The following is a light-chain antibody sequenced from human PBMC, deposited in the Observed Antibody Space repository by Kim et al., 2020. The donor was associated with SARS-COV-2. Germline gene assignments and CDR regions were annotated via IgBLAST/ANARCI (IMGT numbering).Light chain of an antibody. Sequence: EPASISCRSSQSLLHSNGYNYLDWYLQKPGQSPQLLIYLGSNRASGVPDRFSGSGSGTDFTLKISRVEAEDVGVYYCMQALQNPYSFGQGTKLEI. CDR3: MQALQNPYS. V-gene: IGKV2-28*01. CDR1: QSLLHSNGYNY. CDR2: LGS. J-gene: IGKJ2*03.